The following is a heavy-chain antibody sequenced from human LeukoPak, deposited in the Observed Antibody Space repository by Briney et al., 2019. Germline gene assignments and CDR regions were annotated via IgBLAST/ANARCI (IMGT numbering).Heavy chain of an antibody. CDR2: ICPDGTVT. J-gene: IGHJ4*02. Sequence: GGSLRLSCAASGFTFSTYCMHWVRQAPGKGPMWVSRICPDGTVTNYADSVKARFIISRDNARNTVYLQMNSLRVEDTAVYYCVRDFRSADYWGQGTLVSVSS. V-gene: IGHV3-74*01. CDR1: GFTFSTYC. CDR3: VRDFRSADY.